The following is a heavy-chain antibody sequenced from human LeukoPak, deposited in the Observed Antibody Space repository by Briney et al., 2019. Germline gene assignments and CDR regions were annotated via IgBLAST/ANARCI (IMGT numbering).Heavy chain of an antibody. J-gene: IGHJ4*02. D-gene: IGHD3-10*01. CDR2: IIPIFGTA. CDR1: GGTFSSYA. V-gene: IGHV1-69*05. CDR3: ARGRGSGMFFFDY. Sequence: ASVKVSCKASGGTFSSYAISWVRQPPGQGLEWMGGIIPIFGTANYAQKFQGRVTITTDESTSTAYMELSSLRSEDTAVYYCARGRGSGMFFFDYWGQGTLVTVSS.